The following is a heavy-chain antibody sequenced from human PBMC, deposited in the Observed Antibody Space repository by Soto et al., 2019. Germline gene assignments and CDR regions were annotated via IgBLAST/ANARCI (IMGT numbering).Heavy chain of an antibody. CDR2: IYYSGRT. J-gene: IGHJ5*02. CDR1: GGSISSGGYY. Sequence: QVQLQESGPGLVKPSQTLSLTCTVSGGSISSGGYYWSGIRQHPGKGLEWIGYIYYSGRTYYNPSLHSRVSIEVDTTENQFSLKLTSVTAADTSVYYCARGSFSSSSSWFDPWGRGTLVTVSS. V-gene: IGHV4-31*03. CDR3: ARGSFSSSSSWFDP. D-gene: IGHD6-6*01.